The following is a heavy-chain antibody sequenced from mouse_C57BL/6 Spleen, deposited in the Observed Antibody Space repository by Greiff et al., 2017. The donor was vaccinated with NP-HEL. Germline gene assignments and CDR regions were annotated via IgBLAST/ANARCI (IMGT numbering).Heavy chain of an antibody. V-gene: IGHV1-26*01. CDR1: GYTFTDYY. D-gene: IGHD2-5*01. CDR2: INPNNGGT. CDR3: ARRGRPYSNYYAMDY. J-gene: IGHJ4*01. Sequence: EVQLQQSGPELVKPGASVKISCKASGYTFTDYYMNWVKQSHGKSLEWIGDINPNNGGTSYNQKFKGKATLTVDKSSSTAYMELRSLTSEDSAVYYCARRGRPYSNYYAMDYWGQGTSVTVSS.